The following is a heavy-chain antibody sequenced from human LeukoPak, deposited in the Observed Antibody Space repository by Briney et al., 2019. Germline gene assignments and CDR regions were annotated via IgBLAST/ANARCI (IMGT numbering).Heavy chain of an antibody. V-gene: IGHV4-34*01. D-gene: IGHD6-13*01. CDR3: ARAPYSSSWLPFDY. J-gene: IGHJ4*02. CDR1: GGSFSGYY. Sequence: SETLSLTCAVYGGSFSGYYWSWIRQPPGKGLEWIGEINHSRSTNYNPSLKSRVTISVDTSKNQFSLKLSSVTAADTAVYYCARAPYSSSWLPFDYWGQGTLVTVSS. CDR2: INHSRST.